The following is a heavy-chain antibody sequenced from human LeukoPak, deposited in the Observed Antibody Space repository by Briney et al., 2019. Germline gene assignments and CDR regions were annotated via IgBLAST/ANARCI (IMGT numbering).Heavy chain of an antibody. D-gene: IGHD5-12*01. J-gene: IGHJ6*03. V-gene: IGHV3-74*01. CDR2: INTDERTK. CDR3: ARGDSGYDYHYYYYMDV. CDR1: GFTFSSYW. Sequence: GGSLRLSCAASGFTFSSYWIHWVRQAPGKGPVWVSHINTDERTKTYADSVKGRFTISRDNAKNTVYLQMNSLRAEDTAVYYCARGDSGYDYHYYYYMDVWGKGTTATVSS.